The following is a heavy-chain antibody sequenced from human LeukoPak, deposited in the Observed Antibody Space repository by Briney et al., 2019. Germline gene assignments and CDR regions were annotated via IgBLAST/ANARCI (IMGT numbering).Heavy chain of an antibody. CDR2: ISSSSSYI. CDR3: ATRNTTTVTTFDAFDI. Sequence: GGSLRLSCAASGFTSSSYSMNWVRQAPGKGLEWVSSISSSSSYIYYADSVKGRFTISRDNAKNSLYLQMNSLRAEDTAVYYCATRNTTTVTTFDAFDIWGQGTMVTVSS. CDR1: GFTSSSYS. D-gene: IGHD4-17*01. J-gene: IGHJ3*02. V-gene: IGHV3-21*01.